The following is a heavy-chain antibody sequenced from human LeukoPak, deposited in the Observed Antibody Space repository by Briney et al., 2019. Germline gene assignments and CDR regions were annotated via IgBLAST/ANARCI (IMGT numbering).Heavy chain of an antibody. J-gene: IGHJ5*02. D-gene: IGHD6-19*01. V-gene: IGHV4-39*07. CDR3: ARARSASSGWPRNWFDP. Sequence: SETLSLTCTLSGGSISISNYYWGWIRRPPGKGLEWIGNIYYSGSTYYNPSLKSQVTISVDTSKNQFSLKLSSVTAADTAVYYCARARSASSGWPRNWFDPWGQGTLVTVSS. CDR2: IYYSGST. CDR1: GGSISISNYY.